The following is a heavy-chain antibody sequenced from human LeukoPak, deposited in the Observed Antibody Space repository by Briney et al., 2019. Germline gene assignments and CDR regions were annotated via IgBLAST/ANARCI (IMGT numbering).Heavy chain of an antibody. Sequence: GGSLRLSCAASGFTFSGYGMHWVRQAPGKGLEWVAVISYDGSNKYYADSVKGRFTISRDNSKNTLYLQMNSLRAEDTAEYYCAKGPHSSCWFYFDYWGQGTLVTVSS. CDR3: AKGPHSSCWFYFDY. D-gene: IGHD6-19*01. CDR2: ISYDGSNK. CDR1: GFTFSGYG. V-gene: IGHV3-30*18. J-gene: IGHJ4*02.